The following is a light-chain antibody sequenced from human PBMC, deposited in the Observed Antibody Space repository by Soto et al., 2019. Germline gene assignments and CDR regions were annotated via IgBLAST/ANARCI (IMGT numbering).Light chain of an antibody. J-gene: IGLJ2*01. V-gene: IGLV2-23*03. CDR3: CSYAGSSTFV. Sequence: QSVLTQPASVSASPGQSITISCTGTSRDIGSYNLVSWYQHHPGKAPKLMIYEGVKRPSGVSSRFSASKSGNTASLTLSGLQAEDEADYYCCSYAGSSTFVFGGGTKVTVL. CDR2: EGV. CDR1: SRDIGSYNL.